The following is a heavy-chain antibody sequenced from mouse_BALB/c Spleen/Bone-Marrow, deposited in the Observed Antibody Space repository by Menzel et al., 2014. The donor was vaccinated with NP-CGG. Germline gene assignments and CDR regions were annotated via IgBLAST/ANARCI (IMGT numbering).Heavy chain of an antibody. CDR3: ARNTYYYDSREFAY. CDR2: ISYTDNT. V-gene: IGHV3-2*02. D-gene: IGHD1-1*01. CDR1: GYSITSDYA. Sequence: EVNLVESGPGLVKPSQSLSLPCTATGYSITSDYACNWIRQFPGNKLEWMGYISYTDNTNYNPSLKSRISITRDTSKNQFFLHLNSVTTEDTATYYCARNTYYYDSREFAYWGQGTLVTVSA. J-gene: IGHJ3*01.